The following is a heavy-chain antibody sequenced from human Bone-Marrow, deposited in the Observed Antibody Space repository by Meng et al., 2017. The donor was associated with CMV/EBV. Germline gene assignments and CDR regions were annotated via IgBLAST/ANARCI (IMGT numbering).Heavy chain of an antibody. D-gene: IGHD2-15*01. V-gene: IGHV3-74*01. J-gene: IGHJ3*02. CDR2: INSDGSST. CDR3: ARSDCSSSSCSSHAFDI. CDR1: GFTFSSYW. Sequence: GESLKISCAASGFTFSSYWMHWVRQAPGKGLVWVSRINSDGSSTSYADSVKGRFTISRDNAKNTLYLQMNSLRAEDTAVYYCARSDCSSSSCSSHAFDIWGQGTMVTVSS.